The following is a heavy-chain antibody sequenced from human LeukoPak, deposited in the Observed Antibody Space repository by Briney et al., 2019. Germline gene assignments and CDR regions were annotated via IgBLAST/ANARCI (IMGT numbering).Heavy chain of an antibody. D-gene: IGHD1-26*01. CDR2: ISAYNGNT. Sequence: ASVKVSCKASGYTFTSYGISWVRQAPGQGLEWMGWISAYNGNTNYAQKFQGRVTMTRDTSISTAYMELSRLRSDDTAVYYCARDFRIVGATLFDYWGQGTLVTVSS. V-gene: IGHV1-18*01. CDR1: GYTFTSYG. CDR3: ARDFRIVGATLFDY. J-gene: IGHJ4*02.